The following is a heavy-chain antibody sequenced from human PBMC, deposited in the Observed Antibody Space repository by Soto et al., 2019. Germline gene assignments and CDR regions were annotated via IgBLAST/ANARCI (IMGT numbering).Heavy chain of an antibody. CDR2: IYYSGST. V-gene: IGHV4-59*08. J-gene: IGHJ4*02. CDR1: GGSISSYY. D-gene: IGHD7-27*01. CDR3: ARGPSGDKVHY. Sequence: SETLSLTCTVSGGSISSYYWSWIRQPPGKGLEWIGYIYYSGSTNYNPSLKSRVTISVDTSKNHFSLTLSSVTAADTAVYYCARGPSGDKVHYWGQGALVTVSS.